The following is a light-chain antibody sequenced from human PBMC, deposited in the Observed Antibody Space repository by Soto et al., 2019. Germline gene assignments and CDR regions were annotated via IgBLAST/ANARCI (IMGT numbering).Light chain of an antibody. Sequence: DIQMTQSPSSLSASVGDRVTITCQASQDIDQFLNWFQQKPGKAPKLLIYDASNLETGVPSRFSGSGSGTDFTLTISRLQPEDIAMYYCQQSSNWPPWTFGRGTRVEI. V-gene: IGKV1-33*01. CDR2: DAS. J-gene: IGKJ1*01. CDR1: QDIDQF. CDR3: QQSSNWPPWT.